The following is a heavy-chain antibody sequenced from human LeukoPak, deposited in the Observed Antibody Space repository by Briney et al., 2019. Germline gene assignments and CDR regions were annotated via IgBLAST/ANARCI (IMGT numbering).Heavy chain of an antibody. CDR3: ARDGGGGGSYFDY. V-gene: IGHV1-46*01. CDR1: GCTFTNYY. D-gene: IGHD3-16*01. CDR2: INPSGGIT. Sequence: ASVKVSCKASGCTFTNYYMHWVRQAPGQGLEWMGIINPSGGITNYAQKFQGRVTMTRDMSTSTVYMELSSLRSEDTAVYYCARDGGGGGSYFDYWGQGTLVTVSS. J-gene: IGHJ4*02.